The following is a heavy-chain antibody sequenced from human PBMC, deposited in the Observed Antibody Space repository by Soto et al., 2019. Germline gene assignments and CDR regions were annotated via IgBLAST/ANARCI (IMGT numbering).Heavy chain of an antibody. J-gene: IGHJ4*02. D-gene: IGHD3-9*01. Sequence: GGSLRLSCAASGFTFSSYWMSWVRQAPGKGLEWVANIKYDGSDKYYVDSVKGRFTISRDNSKNTLYLQMNSLRAEDTAVYYCAKDGANLNYDILTGYYQFDYWGQGTLVTVSS. V-gene: IGHV3-7*01. CDR1: GFTFSSYW. CDR3: AKDGANLNYDILTGYYQFDY. CDR2: IKYDGSDK.